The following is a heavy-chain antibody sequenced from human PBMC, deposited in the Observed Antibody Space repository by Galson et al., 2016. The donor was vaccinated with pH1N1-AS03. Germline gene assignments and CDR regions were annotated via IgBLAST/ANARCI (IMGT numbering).Heavy chain of an antibody. J-gene: IGHJ4*02. CDR3: LRASDY. CDR2: IKQGGSEQ. CDR1: GFSFSSHW. V-gene: IGHV3-7*01. Sequence: SLRLSCAASGFSFSSHWMRWVRQAPGKGLECVANIKQGGSEQYYVDSMKGRFTISRDNAKNSLYLQMNSLRADDTAVYYCLRASDYWGQGTLVTVSS.